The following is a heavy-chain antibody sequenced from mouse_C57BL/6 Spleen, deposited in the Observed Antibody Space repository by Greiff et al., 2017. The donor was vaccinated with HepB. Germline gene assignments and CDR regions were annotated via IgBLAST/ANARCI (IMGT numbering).Heavy chain of an antibody. D-gene: IGHD2-3*01. CDR3: TRGYYLYFDY. CDR2: IDPETGGT. J-gene: IGHJ2*01. Sequence: LVESGAELVRPGASVTLSCKASGYTFTDYEMHWVKQTPVHGLEWIGAIDPETGGTAYNQKFKGKAILTADKSSSTAYMELRSLTSEDSAVYYCTRGYYLYFDYWGQGTTLTVSS. V-gene: IGHV1-15*01. CDR1: GYTFTDYE.